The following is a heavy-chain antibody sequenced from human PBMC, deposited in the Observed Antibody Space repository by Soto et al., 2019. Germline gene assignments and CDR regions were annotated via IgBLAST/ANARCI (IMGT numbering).Heavy chain of an antibody. V-gene: IGHV3-21*01. CDR3: ARELDGTSQIDN. D-gene: IGHD2-2*01. CDR2: ISSSSSNI. J-gene: IGHJ4*02. Sequence: GGSLRLSCAASGFTFSNYGNNWVRQAPGKGLEWVSSISSSSSNIYYGDSVKGRFTISRDNAKSSLYLQMNSLRAEDSAMYYCARELDGTSQIDNWGQGTLVTVSS. CDR1: GFTFSNYG.